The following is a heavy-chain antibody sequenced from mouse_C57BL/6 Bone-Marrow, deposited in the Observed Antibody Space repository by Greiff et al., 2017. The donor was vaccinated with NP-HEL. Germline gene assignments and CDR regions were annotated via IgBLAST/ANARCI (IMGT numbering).Heavy chain of an antibody. D-gene: IGHD1-1*01. CDR3: ASPPRYYGSSYLYYFDY. V-gene: IGHV1-77*01. CDR2: IGPGSGST. CDR1: GYTFTDYY. J-gene: IGHJ2*01. Sequence: VQLQESGAELVKPGASVKISCKASGYTFTDYYINWVKQRPGQGLEWIGKIGPGSGSTYYNEKFKGKATLTADKSSSTAYMQLSSLTSEDSAVYFCASPPRYYGSSYLYYFDYWGQGTTLTVSS.